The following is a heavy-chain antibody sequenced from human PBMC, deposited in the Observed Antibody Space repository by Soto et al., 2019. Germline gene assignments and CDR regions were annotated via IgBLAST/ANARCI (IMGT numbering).Heavy chain of an antibody. Sequence: QVQLVESGGGVVQPGRSLRLSCAASGFTFSSYGMHWVRQAPGKGLEWVAVIWYDGSNKYYADSVKGRFTISRDNSKNTLYLQMNILRVEDTAVYYCARDPVDTAMVSPAHFDYWGQGTLVTVSS. CDR1: GFTFSSYG. CDR3: ARDPVDTAMVSPAHFDY. D-gene: IGHD5-18*01. V-gene: IGHV3-33*01. J-gene: IGHJ4*02. CDR2: IWYDGSNK.